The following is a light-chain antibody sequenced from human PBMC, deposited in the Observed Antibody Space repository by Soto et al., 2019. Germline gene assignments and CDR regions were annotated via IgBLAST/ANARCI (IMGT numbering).Light chain of an antibody. CDR3: QQYNSYSPYT. J-gene: IGKJ2*01. V-gene: IGKV1-5*03. CDR1: QSISSW. CDR2: KAS. Sequence: DIQMTQSPSTLSASVGDRVTITCRASQSISSWLAWYQQKPGRAPKLLIYKASSLERGVPSRFSGSESGTEFNLTISSLQPDDFATYYCQQYNSYSPYTFGQGTKLEIK.